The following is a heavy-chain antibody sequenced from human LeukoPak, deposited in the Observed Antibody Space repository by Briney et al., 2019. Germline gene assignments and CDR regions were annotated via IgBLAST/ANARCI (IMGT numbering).Heavy chain of an antibody. CDR3: ARDRSHDFWSGYSTPDY. J-gene: IGHJ4*02. CDR1: GFTFSPHA. CDR2: IWYDGSNK. Sequence: GGSLRLSCAASGFTFSPHAMHWVRQAPGKGLEWVAVIWYDGSNKYYADSVKGRFTISRDNSKNTLDLRMNSLRAEDTAVYYCARDRSHDFWSGYSTPDYWGQGTLVTVSS. V-gene: IGHV3-33*08. D-gene: IGHD3-3*01.